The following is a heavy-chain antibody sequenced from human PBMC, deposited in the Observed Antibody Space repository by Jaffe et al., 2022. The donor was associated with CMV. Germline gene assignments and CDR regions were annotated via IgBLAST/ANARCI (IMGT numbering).Heavy chain of an antibody. CDR3: ARYIFWLGYYMDV. CDR1: GGSFSGYY. Sequence: QVQLQQWGAGLLKPSETLSLTCAVYGGSFSGYYWSWIRQPPGKGLEWIGEINHSGSTNYNPSLKSRVTISVDTSKNQFSLKLSSVTAADTAVYYCARYIFWLGYYMDVWGKGTTVTVSS. V-gene: IGHV4-34*01. CDR2: INHSGST. D-gene: IGHD3-9*01. J-gene: IGHJ6*03.